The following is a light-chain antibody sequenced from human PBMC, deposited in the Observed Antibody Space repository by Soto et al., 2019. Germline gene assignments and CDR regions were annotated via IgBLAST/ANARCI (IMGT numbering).Light chain of an antibody. V-gene: IGLV2-11*01. J-gene: IGLJ2*01. CDR2: DVI. Sequence: QSALTQPRSVSGSPGQSVTISCTGTSSDVGGYNSVSWYQQHPGKAPKLMIYDVIKRPSGVPNRFSGSKSGNTASLTISGLRAEDEADYYCSSYTSSSTVVFGGGTKVTVL. CDR1: SSDVGGYNS. CDR3: SSYTSSSTVV.